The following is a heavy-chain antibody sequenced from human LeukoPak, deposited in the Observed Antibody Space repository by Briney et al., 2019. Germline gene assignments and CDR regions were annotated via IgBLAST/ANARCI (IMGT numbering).Heavy chain of an antibody. CDR3: AREDYDDSGAWYFDL. CDR2: ISSSSSYI. CDR1: GFTFSSYS. V-gene: IGHV3-21*04. J-gene: IGHJ2*01. Sequence: WSLRLSCAASGFTFSSYSMNWVRQAPGKGLEWVSSISSSSSYIYYADSVKGRFTISRDNAKNSLYLQMNSLRAEDTAVYYCAREDYDDSGAWYFDLWGRGTLVTVSS. D-gene: IGHD3-3*01.